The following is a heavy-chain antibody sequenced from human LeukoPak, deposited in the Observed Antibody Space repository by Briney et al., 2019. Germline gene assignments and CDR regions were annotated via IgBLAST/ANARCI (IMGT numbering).Heavy chain of an antibody. V-gene: IGHV3-21*01. Sequence: GGSLRLSCAASGFTFSSYSMNWVRQAPGKGLEWVSSISSSSSYIYYADLVKGRFTISRDNAKNSLYLQMNSLRAEDTAVYYCARAREGIAARKGREYYYYYMDVWGKGTTVTVSS. D-gene: IGHD6-6*01. CDR2: ISSSSSYI. J-gene: IGHJ6*03. CDR3: ARAREGIAARKGREYYYYYMDV. CDR1: GFTFSSYS.